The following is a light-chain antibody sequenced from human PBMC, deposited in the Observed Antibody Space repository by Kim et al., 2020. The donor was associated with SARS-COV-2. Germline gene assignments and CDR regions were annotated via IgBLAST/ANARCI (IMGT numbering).Light chain of an antibody. J-gene: IGLJ2*01. CDR2: GKN. CDR3: NSRDSSGNHRVV. CDR1: SLRSYY. Sequence: LGQTVRITCQGDSLRSYYAIWYQQKPRQALVLVIYGKNNRPSGIPDRFSGSSSGNTASLTITGAQAEDEADYYCNSRDSSGNHRVVFGGGTKLTVL. V-gene: IGLV3-19*01.